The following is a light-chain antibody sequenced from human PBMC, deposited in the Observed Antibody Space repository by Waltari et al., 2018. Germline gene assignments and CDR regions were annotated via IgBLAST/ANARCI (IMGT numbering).Light chain of an antibody. CDR1: QSITNW. CDR2: KAS. Sequence: DIQMTQSPSTLSASVGDRVTITCRASQSITNWLAWYQPKPGKAPKLLIYKASNLESGVPSRFSGSGSGTEFTLTISGLQPDDFATYYCQQYDNYWTFGQGTKVEIK. V-gene: IGKV1-5*03. CDR3: QQYDNYWT. J-gene: IGKJ1*01.